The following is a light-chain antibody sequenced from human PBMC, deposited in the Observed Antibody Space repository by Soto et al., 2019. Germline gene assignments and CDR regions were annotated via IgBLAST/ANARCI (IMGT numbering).Light chain of an antibody. CDR2: QGS. V-gene: IGKV1-5*03. Sequence: DIQMTQSPSTLSASVGDTVTITCRASEKIVNWMAWYQQTPGKAPKLLIYQGSSLRSGVPSRFSGSGYGADFTLTITRLQPDDFAVYYCQQYNPYPYTFGQGTKLEI. CDR1: EKIVNW. J-gene: IGKJ2*01. CDR3: QQYNPYPYT.